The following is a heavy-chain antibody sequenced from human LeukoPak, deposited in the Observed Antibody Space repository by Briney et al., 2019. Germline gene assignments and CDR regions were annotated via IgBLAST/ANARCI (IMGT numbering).Heavy chain of an antibody. CDR3: AKGNQRAYDAFDI. Sequence: GGSLRLSCAASGFIFSNYAMSWVRQAPGKGLEWVSTISGGGGDTDYADSVKGRFTISRDNSKNTLYLQMNSLRAEDTALYYCAKGNQRAYDAFDIWGQGTMVTVSS. V-gene: IGHV3-23*01. CDR2: ISGGGGDT. CDR1: GFIFSNYA. J-gene: IGHJ3*02. D-gene: IGHD1-14*01.